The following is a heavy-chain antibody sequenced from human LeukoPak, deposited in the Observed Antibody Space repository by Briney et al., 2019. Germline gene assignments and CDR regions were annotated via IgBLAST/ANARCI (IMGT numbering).Heavy chain of an antibody. CDR1: GGSISSNKW. Sequence: SETLSLTCAVYGGSISSNKWWSWVRQPPGKGLEWIGYIYYSGSTNYNPSLKSRVTMSVDTSKNQFSLKLSSVTAADTAVYYCARGGDKPTYYYYMDVWGKGTTVTISS. CDR2: IYYSGST. D-gene: IGHD2-21*01. V-gene: IGHV4-4*02. J-gene: IGHJ6*03. CDR3: ARGGDKPTYYYYMDV.